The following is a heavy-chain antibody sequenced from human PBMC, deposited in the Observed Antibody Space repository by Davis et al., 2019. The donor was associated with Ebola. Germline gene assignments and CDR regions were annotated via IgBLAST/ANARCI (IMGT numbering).Heavy chain of an antibody. CDR2: INPNDGRT. D-gene: IGHD6-19*01. V-gene: IGHV1-46*01. CDR1: GYTFTSYD. CDR3: AGDHKGVAGSLDY. J-gene: IGHJ4*02. Sequence: ASVQVSCKASGYTFTSYDINWVRQAPGQGLEWMGMINPNDGRTIYAQNFQGRVTVTRDTYTTTAYMELRSLRSDDTAVYYCAGDHKGVAGSLDYWGQGSLVTVSS.